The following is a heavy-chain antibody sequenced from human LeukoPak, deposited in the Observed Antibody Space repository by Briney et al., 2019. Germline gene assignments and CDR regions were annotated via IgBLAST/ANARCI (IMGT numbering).Heavy chain of an antibody. Sequence: ASVKVSCKASGYTFTGYYMHWVRQAPGQGLEWMGWINPNSGGTNYAQKFQGRVTMTRDTSISTAYMELSRLRSDDTAVYYCARSSGLYSSSFSYFQHWGQGTLVTVSS. CDR2: INPNSGGT. CDR1: GYTFTGYY. CDR3: ARSSGLYSSSFSYFQH. D-gene: IGHD6-13*01. V-gene: IGHV1-2*02. J-gene: IGHJ1*01.